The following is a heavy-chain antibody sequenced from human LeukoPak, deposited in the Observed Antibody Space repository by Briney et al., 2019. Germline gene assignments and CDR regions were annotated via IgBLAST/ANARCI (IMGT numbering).Heavy chain of an antibody. CDR1: GITFSQND. Sequence: GGSLRLSCAASGITFSQNDMSWVRQAPGRGLEGGSLIYADGATHYTDSVKGRFTISRDNSQHTVYLEMNSLRPEDTAVYFCARDRAGRKAWVEFDPWGQGTLVTVSS. CDR3: ARDRAGRKAWVEFDP. J-gene: IGHJ5*02. D-gene: IGHD3-10*01. V-gene: IGHV3-66*02. CDR2: IYADGAT.